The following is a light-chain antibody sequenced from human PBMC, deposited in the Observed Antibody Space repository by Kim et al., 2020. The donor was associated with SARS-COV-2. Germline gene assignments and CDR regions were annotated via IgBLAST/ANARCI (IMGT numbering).Light chain of an antibody. Sequence: QSALTQPASVSGSPEQSITISCTGTSSDVGSFHLVSWYQQHPNKTPKLIIFQDNKRPSGVSDRFSGSKSGATATLTISGLQAEDEADYYCCSYAGSATLVFGGGTQLTVL. V-gene: IGLV2-23*01. CDR1: SSDVGSFHL. J-gene: IGLJ3*02. CDR3: CSYAGSATLV. CDR2: QDN.